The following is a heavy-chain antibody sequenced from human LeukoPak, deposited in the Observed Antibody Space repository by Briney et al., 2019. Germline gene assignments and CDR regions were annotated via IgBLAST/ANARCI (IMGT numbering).Heavy chain of an antibody. CDR3: AGDETGDLRFDP. J-gene: IGHJ5*02. D-gene: IGHD7-27*01. Sequence: SQTLSLTCALSGDSVSSNSGAWNCIRQTPSRGLEWLGRTYYRSKWYNDYAVSVKSRITINPDTSRNQFSLQLNSVTPEDTAVYYCAGDETGDLRFDPWGQGTLVTVSS. CDR1: GDSVSSNSGA. CDR2: TYYRSKWYN. V-gene: IGHV6-1*01.